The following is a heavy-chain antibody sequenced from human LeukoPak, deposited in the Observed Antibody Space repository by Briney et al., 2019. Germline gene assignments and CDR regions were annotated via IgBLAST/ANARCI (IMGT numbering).Heavy chain of an antibody. Sequence: QPGGSLRLSCAASGFTLSNYAIHSVRQAPGKGLEWVAVISYDGSNKYYADSVKGRFTISRDNSKNTLYLQMNSLRAEDTAVYYCATDVVVVGAIVFDCWGEGTLVTVSS. CDR3: ATDVVVVGAIVFDC. CDR1: GFTLSNYA. D-gene: IGHD2-15*01. J-gene: IGHJ4*02. CDR2: ISYDGSNK. V-gene: IGHV3-30-3*01.